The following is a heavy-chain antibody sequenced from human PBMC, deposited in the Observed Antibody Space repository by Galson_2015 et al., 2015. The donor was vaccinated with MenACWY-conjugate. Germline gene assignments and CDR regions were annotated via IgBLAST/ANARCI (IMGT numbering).Heavy chain of an antibody. D-gene: IGHD7-27*01. Sequence: SETLSLTCTVSGASISSHHWSWLRHPPGKALEWIAYIRDTGSLKDTPSLKSRVTMSADKSNNQFSLRLISVTAADTAVYYGARLPTWGSSFGYFDYWSQGIVVAVSS. CDR3: ARLPTWGSSFGYFDY. CDR2: IRDTGSL. V-gene: IGHV4-59*08. CDR1: GASISSHH. J-gene: IGHJ4*02.